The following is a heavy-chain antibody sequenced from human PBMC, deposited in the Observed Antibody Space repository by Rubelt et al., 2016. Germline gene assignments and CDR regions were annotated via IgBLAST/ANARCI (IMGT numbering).Heavy chain of an antibody. V-gene: IGHV1-69*01. CDR1: GGAFSSYA. J-gene: IGHJ2*01. CDR3: ARGDATVPRSYWYFDL. D-gene: IGHD4-17*01. CDR2: IIPIFGTA. Sequence: QVQLVQSGAEVKKPGSSVKVSCKASGGAFSSYASSWVRQAPGQGLEWMGGIIPIFGTANYAQKFQGRVTITADESTSTAYMGLSSLRSEDTAVYYCARGDATVPRSYWYFDLWGRGTLVTVSS.